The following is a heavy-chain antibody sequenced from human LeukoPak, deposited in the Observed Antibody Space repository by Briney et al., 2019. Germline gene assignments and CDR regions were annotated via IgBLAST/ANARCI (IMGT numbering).Heavy chain of an antibody. CDR2: IYPGDSDT. CDR3: ARHKPTYYYDSSGYYYEGWFDP. V-gene: IGHV5-51*01. Sequence: GESLKISCKGSGYSFTSYWIGWVRQMPGKGLEWMGIIYPGDSDTRYSPSFQGQVTISADKSIRTAYLQWSSLKASDTAMYYCARHKPTYYYDSSGYYYEGWFDPWGQGTLVTVSS. D-gene: IGHD3-22*01. CDR1: GYSFTSYW. J-gene: IGHJ5*02.